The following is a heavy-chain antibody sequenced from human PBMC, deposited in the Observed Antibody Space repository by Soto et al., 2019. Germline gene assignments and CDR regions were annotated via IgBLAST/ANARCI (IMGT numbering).Heavy chain of an antibody. CDR2: MNPNSGNT. J-gene: IGHJ3*02. V-gene: IGHV1-8*01. Sequence: ASVKVSCKASGYTFTSYDINWVRQATGQGLEWMGWMNPNSGNTGYAQKFQGRVTMTRNTYISTAYMEMSSLRFEDTAVYYCARYVPKRIYDSCGYFGHDAVDIWGQGTMVTVSS. D-gene: IGHD3-22*01. CDR1: GYTFTSYD. CDR3: ARYVPKRIYDSCGYFGHDAVDI.